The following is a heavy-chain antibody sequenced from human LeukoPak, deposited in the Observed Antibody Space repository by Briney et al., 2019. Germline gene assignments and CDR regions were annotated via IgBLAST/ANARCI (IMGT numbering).Heavy chain of an antibody. Sequence: GASLRLSCAASGFTFSSYSMNWVRQAPGKGLEWVSSISSSSSYIYYADSVKGRFTISRDNAKNSLYLQMNSLRAEDTAVYYCARDRSPCDFWSGYYGCSWFDPWGQGTLVTVSS. V-gene: IGHV3-21*01. CDR1: GFTFSSYS. CDR3: ARDRSPCDFWSGYYGCSWFDP. J-gene: IGHJ5*02. CDR2: ISSSSSYI. D-gene: IGHD3-3*01.